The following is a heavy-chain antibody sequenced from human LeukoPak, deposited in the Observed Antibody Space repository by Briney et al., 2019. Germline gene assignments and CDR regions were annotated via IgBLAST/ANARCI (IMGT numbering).Heavy chain of an antibody. D-gene: IGHD5-18*01. J-gene: IGHJ4*02. V-gene: IGHV3-7*01. CDR3: TSSRGSRYGYRALEQPPTPVD. Sequence: GGSLRLSCAASGFTFSNHWMSWVRQAPGKGLEWVANIKQDGSEKYYVDSVKGRFTISRDNAKNSLYLQMNSLRAEDTAVYYCTSSRGSRYGYRALEQPPTPVDWGQGTLVTVSS. CDR2: IKQDGSEK. CDR1: GFTFSNHW.